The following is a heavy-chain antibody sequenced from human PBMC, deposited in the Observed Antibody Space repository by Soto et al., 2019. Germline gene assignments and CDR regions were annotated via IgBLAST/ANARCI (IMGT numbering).Heavy chain of an antibody. V-gene: IGHV3-23*03. CDR3: ARRTSGYFGY. J-gene: IGHJ4*02. CDR2: ILRAYNT. CDR1: GFTFSDYT. D-gene: IGHD6-19*01. Sequence: EVQLLESGGGLVQPGGSLTLSCAASGFTFSDYTMTWVRQAPGKVLECISVILRAYNTHYAGSVRGRFTISRDNSKNTMNLEMNSLRAEDTAVYYCARRTSGYFGYWGQGALVTVSS.